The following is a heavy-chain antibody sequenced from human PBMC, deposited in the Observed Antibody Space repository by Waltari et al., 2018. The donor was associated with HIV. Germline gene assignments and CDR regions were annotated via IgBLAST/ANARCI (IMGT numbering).Heavy chain of an antibody. Sequence: QLQLQESGPGLVKPSETLSLTCTVSGGSISSSTYYWGWVRQPPGKGLEWLVNLYYSGSTYYNPSLKSRGTISVDTSKNQFSLKLSSVTAADTAVYYCTRLSMVVVTAIDFWGQGTLVTVSS. D-gene: IGHD2-21*02. CDR3: TRLSMVVVTAIDF. CDR2: LYYSGST. J-gene: IGHJ4*02. CDR1: GGSISSSTYY. V-gene: IGHV4-39*01.